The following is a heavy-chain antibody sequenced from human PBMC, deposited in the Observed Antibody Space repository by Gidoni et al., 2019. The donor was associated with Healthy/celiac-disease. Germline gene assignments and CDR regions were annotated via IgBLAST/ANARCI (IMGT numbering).Heavy chain of an antibody. CDR1: GGSISSYY. CDR2: IYYRGST. CDR3: AVGYNWNGGYFDY. D-gene: IGHD1-1*01. Sequence: QVQLQESVPGLVKPSETLSLTCTVSGGSISSYYWSCIRQPPGKGLEWIGYIYYRGSTNYTPSLKSRVTISVDTSKNQFSLKLSSVTAADTAVYYCAVGYNWNGGYFDYWGQGTLVTVSS. V-gene: IGHV4-59*01. J-gene: IGHJ4*02.